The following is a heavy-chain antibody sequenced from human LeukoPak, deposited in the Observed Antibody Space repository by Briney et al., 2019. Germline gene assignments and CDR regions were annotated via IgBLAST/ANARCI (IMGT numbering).Heavy chain of an antibody. Sequence: TSETLSLTCTVSDDSISDYYRGWIRQPPGKGLEWIGYFYNSGRSTYNPSLKSRVTISADTSKNHFSLKLNSVTTADTAVYYCTRGAGWLIDYWGQGILVTVSS. CDR2: FYNSGRS. CDR1: DDSISDYY. D-gene: IGHD5-12*01. V-gene: IGHV4-59*01. J-gene: IGHJ4*02. CDR3: TRGAGWLIDY.